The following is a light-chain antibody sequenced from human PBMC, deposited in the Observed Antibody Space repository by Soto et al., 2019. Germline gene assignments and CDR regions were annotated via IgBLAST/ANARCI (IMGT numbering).Light chain of an antibody. J-gene: IGLJ1*01. CDR2: EVS. CDR3: SSYTHSNTYV. CDR1: SSDVGGYNY. V-gene: IGLV2-14*01. Sequence: QSVLTQPASVSGSPGQSITISCTGTSSDVGGYNYVSWYQQHPGKAPKLMIYEVSNRPSGVSNRFSGSKSGNTASLTISGLQAEDEADYYCSSYTHSNTYVFGTGTKLTVL.